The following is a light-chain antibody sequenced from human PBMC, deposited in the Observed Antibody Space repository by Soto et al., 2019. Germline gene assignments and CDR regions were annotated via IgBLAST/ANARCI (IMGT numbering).Light chain of an antibody. CDR2: GSS. Sequence: LVMTQSLATLSVSPGERVTLSCRSRQRVRSNLVWYQQRPGQAPRLLIXGSSSRDTGVPARFSGSGSGTDCTLTVSRLAPADLAVSYFQKYNNWPPITFGQGARLEIK. J-gene: IGKJ5*01. CDR1: QRVRSN. CDR3: QKYNNWPPIT. V-gene: IGKV3-15*01.